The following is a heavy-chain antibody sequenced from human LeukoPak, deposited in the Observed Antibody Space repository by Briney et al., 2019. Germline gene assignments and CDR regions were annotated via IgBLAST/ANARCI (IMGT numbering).Heavy chain of an antibody. J-gene: IGHJ4*02. Sequence: PGGSLRLSCAGSGITFSSYWMHWVRQAPGKGLVWVSRINSDGRSTNYADSVKGRFTISRDNAKNTLYLQMNSLRAEDTAVYYCASHSSSWYGFDYWGQGTLVTVSS. CDR2: INSDGRST. D-gene: IGHD6-13*01. V-gene: IGHV3-74*01. CDR3: ASHSSSWYGFDY. CDR1: GITFSSYW.